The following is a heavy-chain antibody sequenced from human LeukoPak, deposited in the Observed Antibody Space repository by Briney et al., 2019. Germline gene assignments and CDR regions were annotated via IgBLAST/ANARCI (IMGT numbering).Heavy chain of an antibody. CDR3: ALQWGDCSSTSCSAGGYYFDY. CDR1: GFTFSGYS. CDR2: ISSSSSYI. J-gene: IGHJ4*02. V-gene: IGHV3-21*01. Sequence: GGSLRLSCAASGFTFSGYSMNWVRQAPGKGLEWVSSISSSSSYIYYADSVKGRFTISRDNAKNSLYLQMNSLRAEDTAVYYCALQWGDCSSTSCSAGGYYFDYWGQGTLVTVSS. D-gene: IGHD2-2*01.